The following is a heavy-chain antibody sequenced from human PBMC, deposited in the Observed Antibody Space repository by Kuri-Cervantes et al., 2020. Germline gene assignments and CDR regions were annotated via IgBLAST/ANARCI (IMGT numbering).Heavy chain of an antibody. CDR3: ARDHIVLGVDL. CDR2: MNPNSGNT. Sequence: ASVKVSCKASGYTFTSYYMHWVRQAPGQGLEWMGWMNPNSGNTGYAQKFQGRVTMTRNTSISTAYMELSSLRSEDTAVYYCARDHIVLGVDLWGRGTLVTVSS. J-gene: IGHJ2*01. V-gene: IGHV1-8*02. CDR1: GYTFTSYY. D-gene: IGHD2-8*01.